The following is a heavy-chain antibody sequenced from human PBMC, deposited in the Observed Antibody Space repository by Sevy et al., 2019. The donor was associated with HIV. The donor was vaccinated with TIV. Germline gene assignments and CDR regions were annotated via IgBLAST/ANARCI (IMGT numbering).Heavy chain of an antibody. CDR1: GYTFTTYG. V-gene: IGHV1-18*01. J-gene: IGHJ4*02. CDR3: ARGSSVWYMHFDD. CDR2: IGAYSGNT. D-gene: IGHD6-19*01. Sequence: ASVKVSCKASGYTFTTYGISWVRQSPGQGLEWVGGIGAYSGNTNYAQQFQGRVTMPTDTSTRTAYMELRSLRSDDAAVYFCARGSSVWYMHFDDWGQVTRVTVSS.